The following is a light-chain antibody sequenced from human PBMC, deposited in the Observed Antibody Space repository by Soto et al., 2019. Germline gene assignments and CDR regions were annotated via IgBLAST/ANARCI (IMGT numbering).Light chain of an antibody. CDR1: QSVNNNF. CDR2: RAS. Sequence: EIVLTQSPGTLSLSPGERATLSCRASQSVNNNFLAWYQQKPGQAPRLLIYRASSRATGIPDRFSGSGSGTDFTLTISRLEPEDFAMYYCQQYGSSPPEKTFGQGTKVEIK. V-gene: IGKV3-20*01. CDR3: QQYGSSPPEKT. J-gene: IGKJ1*01.